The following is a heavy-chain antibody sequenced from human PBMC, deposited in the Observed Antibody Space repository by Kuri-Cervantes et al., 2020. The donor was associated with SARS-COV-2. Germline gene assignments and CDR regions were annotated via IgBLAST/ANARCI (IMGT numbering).Heavy chain of an antibody. Sequence: GGSLRLSCAASGFTFSNFGMHWVRQTPGKGLEWVAIISYNGRNRYFADSVKGRLTVSRDNSKNTLYLQMNSLRAEDTAVYYCASQLLEVFDYWGQGTLVTVSS. CDR3: ASQLLEVFDY. D-gene: IGHD3-3*01. CDR1: GFTFSNFG. CDR2: ISYNGRNR. J-gene: IGHJ4*02. V-gene: IGHV3-30*03.